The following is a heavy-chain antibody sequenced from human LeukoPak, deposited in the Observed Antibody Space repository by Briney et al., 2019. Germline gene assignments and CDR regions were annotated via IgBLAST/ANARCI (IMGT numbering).Heavy chain of an antibody. V-gene: IGHV1-2*02. Sequence: ASVKVSCKASGYTFTSYYMHRVRQAPGQGLEWMGWINPNSGGTNYAQKFQRRVTMTRDTSTSTAYMELSRLRSDDTAVYYCARDSGIVGATDDAFDIWGQGTMVTVSS. D-gene: IGHD1-26*01. J-gene: IGHJ3*02. CDR2: INPNSGGT. CDR1: GYTFTSYY. CDR3: ARDSGIVGATDDAFDI.